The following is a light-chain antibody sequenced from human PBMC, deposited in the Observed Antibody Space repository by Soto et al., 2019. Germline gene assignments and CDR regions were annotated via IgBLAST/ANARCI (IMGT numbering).Light chain of an antibody. CDR3: CSYAGSFTWV. Sequence: ALTQPRSVSGSPGQSVTISCTGTTGDVGAYNFVSWYQLHPGKAPKLMIYDASKRPSGVPDRFSASKSGNTASLTISGLQAEDEADYYCCSYAGSFTWVFGGGTQLTVL. V-gene: IGLV2-11*01. J-gene: IGLJ3*02. CDR2: DAS. CDR1: TGDVGAYNF.